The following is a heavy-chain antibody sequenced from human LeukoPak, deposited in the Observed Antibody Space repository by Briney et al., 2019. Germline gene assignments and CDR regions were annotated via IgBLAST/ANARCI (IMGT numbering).Heavy chain of an antibody. Sequence: ASVKVSCKASGYTFTSYGISWVRQAPGQGLEWMGWISAYNGNTNYAQKLQGRVTMTRGTSISTVYMEVSSLRSDDTAVYYCRRGRLLDTASHYYEDYWGQGTLVTVSS. J-gene: IGHJ4*02. CDR2: ISAYNGNT. D-gene: IGHD3-3*01. V-gene: IGHV1-18*01. CDR3: RRGRLLDTASHYYEDY. CDR1: GYTFTSYG.